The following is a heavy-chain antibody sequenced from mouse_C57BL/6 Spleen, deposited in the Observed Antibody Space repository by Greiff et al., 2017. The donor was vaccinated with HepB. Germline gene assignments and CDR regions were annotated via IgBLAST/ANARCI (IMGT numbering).Heavy chain of an antibody. V-gene: IGHV1-55*01. Sequence: VQLQQSGAELVKPGASVKMSCKASGYTFTSYWITWVKQRPGQGLEWIGDIYPGSGSTNYNEKFKSKATLTVDTSSSTAYMQLSSLTSEDSAVYYCARMRVARAMDYWGQGTSVTVSS. D-gene: IGHD1-1*02. CDR3: ARMRVARAMDY. CDR2: IYPGSGST. CDR1: GYTFTSYW. J-gene: IGHJ4*01.